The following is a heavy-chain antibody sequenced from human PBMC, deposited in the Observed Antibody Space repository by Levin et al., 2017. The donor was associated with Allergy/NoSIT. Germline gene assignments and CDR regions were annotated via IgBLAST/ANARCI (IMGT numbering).Heavy chain of an antibody. D-gene: IGHD1-26*01. CDR3: ARRAWGPAGADPYYFDY. Sequence: RGESLKISCKASGYSFTNNWIGWVRQMPGKGLEWMGIIYPDDSDARYSPSFQGRVTFSADKSIRTAYLQWTNLKASDPAMFFCARRAWGPAGADPYYFDYWGQGTLVTVSS. J-gene: IGHJ4*02. CDR2: IYPDDSDA. CDR1: GYSFTNNW. V-gene: IGHV5-51*01.